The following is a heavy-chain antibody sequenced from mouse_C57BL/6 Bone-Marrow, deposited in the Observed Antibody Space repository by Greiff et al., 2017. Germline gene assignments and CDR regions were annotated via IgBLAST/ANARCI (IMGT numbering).Heavy chain of an antibody. D-gene: IGHD2-4*01. CDR3: AGDYDGVDY. Sequence: EVQLQESGGDLVKPGGSLKLSCAASGFTFSSYGMSWVRQTPDKRLEWVATISSGGSYTYYPDSVKGRFTISRDNAKNTLYLQMSSLKSEDTAMYYCAGDYDGVDYWGQGTTLTVSS. J-gene: IGHJ2*01. V-gene: IGHV5-6*01. CDR2: ISSGGSYT. CDR1: GFTFSSYG.